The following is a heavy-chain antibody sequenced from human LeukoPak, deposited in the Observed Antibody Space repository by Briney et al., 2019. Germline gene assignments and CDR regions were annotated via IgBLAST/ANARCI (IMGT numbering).Heavy chain of an antibody. CDR1: GDSVSSNTAA. Sequence: SQTLPLTCAISGDSVSSNTAAWNWIRQSPSRGLEWLGRTYYRSTWYNDYAVSVRSRITINPDTSKNQFSLQLNSVTPEDTAVYYCARARLHHNYGSGTSFDYWGQGTLVTVPS. CDR2: TYYRSTWYN. CDR3: ARARLHHNYGSGTSFDY. D-gene: IGHD3-10*01. V-gene: IGHV6-1*01. J-gene: IGHJ4*02.